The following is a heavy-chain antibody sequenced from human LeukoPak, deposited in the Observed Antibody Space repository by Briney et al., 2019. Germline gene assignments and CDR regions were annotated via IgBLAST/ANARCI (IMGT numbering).Heavy chain of an antibody. CDR3: ARRSMGHIVVVPAATGYFDY. V-gene: IGHV4-39*01. CDR1: GGSISSSSYY. Sequence: SETLSLTCTVSGGSISSSSYYWGWIRQPPGKGLEWIGSIYYSGSTYYNPSLKSRVTISVDTSKNQFSLKLSSVTAADTAVYYCARRSMGHIVVVPAATGYFDYWGQGTLVTVSS. D-gene: IGHD2-2*01. CDR2: IYYSGST. J-gene: IGHJ4*02.